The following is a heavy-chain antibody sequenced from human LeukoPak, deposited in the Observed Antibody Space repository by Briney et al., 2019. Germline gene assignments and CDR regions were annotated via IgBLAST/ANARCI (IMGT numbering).Heavy chain of an antibody. V-gene: IGHV3-43D*04. J-gene: IGHJ4*02. CDR1: GFTFDDHA. D-gene: IGHD1-1*01. CDR3: VKDKGYLVATGIFEY. CDR2: ISWDGGTT. Sequence: PGGSLRLSCAASGFTFDDHAMHWVRQTPGKGLEWVSLISWDGGTTSYADSVKGRFTISRDNTKNSLYLQMNSLSPDDIALYYCVKDKGYLVATGIFEYWGQGSLVTVSS.